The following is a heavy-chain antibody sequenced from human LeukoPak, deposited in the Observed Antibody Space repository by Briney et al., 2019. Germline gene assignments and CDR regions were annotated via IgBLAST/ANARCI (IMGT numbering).Heavy chain of an antibody. Sequence: PGGSLRLSCAASGFIVSSSYMSWVRQAPGKGPEWVSVIYSGGSTYYADSVKGRFTISRDNSRNTLYLQIITLRAVDTAVYYCARNRLRSTATYMDVWGKGTTVTVSS. V-gene: IGHV3-53*05. CDR1: GFIVSSSY. CDR3: ARNRLRSTATYMDV. J-gene: IGHJ6*04. CDR2: IYSGGST. D-gene: IGHD2-15*01.